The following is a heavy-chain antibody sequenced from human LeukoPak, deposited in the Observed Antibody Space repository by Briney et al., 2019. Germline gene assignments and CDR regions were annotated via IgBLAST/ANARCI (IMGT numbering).Heavy chain of an antibody. Sequence: GESLKISCQGSGYSFTDYWIGWVRQMPGKGLEWMGINPGDSDTRYSPSFQGQVTISADKSISTAYLQWSSLKASDTAMYYCARRSSIAAAGVYYFDYWGQGTLVTVSS. V-gene: IGHV5-51*01. D-gene: IGHD6-13*01. CDR2: NPGDSDT. CDR1: GYSFTDYW. CDR3: ARRSSIAAAGVYYFDY. J-gene: IGHJ4*02.